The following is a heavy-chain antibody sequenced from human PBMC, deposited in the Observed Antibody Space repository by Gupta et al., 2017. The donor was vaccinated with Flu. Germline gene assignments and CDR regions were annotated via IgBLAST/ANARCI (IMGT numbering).Heavy chain of an antibody. Sequence: SYSMYWVRQAPGKGLEWVLSISSSGRSISYADSVKGRFSISRDNSKSSLYLQMNSLRAEDAAVYYRARGRSDNRRGDYWGQGTLVNVSP. V-gene: IGHV3-21*01. CDR3: ARGRSDNRRGDY. J-gene: IGHJ4*02. CDR1: SYS. CDR2: ISSSGRSI. D-gene: IGHD1-1*01.